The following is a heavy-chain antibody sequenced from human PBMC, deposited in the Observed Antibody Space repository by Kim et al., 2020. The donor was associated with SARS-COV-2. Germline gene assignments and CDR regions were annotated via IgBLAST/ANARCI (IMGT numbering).Heavy chain of an antibody. CDR3: ARDGSSDIWSGYFGY. CDR2: ISGANST. J-gene: IGHJ4*02. Sequence: GGSLRLSCAASGFSVANSYMNWVRQVPGKGLEWISVISGANSTYYADSVKGRFSISRDNSRNTVFLQMNSLRVEDTAVYYCARDGSSDIWSGYFGYWGQGTPITVSS. D-gene: IGHD3-3*01. CDR1: GFSVANSY. V-gene: IGHV3-53*01.